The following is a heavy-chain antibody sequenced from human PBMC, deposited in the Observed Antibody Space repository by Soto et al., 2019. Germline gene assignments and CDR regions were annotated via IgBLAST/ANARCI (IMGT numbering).Heavy chain of an antibody. Sequence: EVQLVESGGGLVQPGGSLRLSYAASGFTFSGDWMHWVRQAAGKGLVWVSRINMDGSSTNYADSVKGRFTISRDNAKNTLYLQMNSLRVDDTAVYYCARGPRGLYHHDYWGQGALVTVSS. CDR3: ARGPRGLYHHDY. J-gene: IGHJ4*02. CDR1: GFTFSGDW. V-gene: IGHV3-74*01. CDR2: INMDGSST. D-gene: IGHD2-2*01.